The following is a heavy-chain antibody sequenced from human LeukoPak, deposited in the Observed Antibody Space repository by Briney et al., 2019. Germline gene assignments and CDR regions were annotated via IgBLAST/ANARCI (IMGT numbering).Heavy chain of an antibody. V-gene: IGHV4-59*12. J-gene: IGHJ6*03. CDR3: ARVDYYDSSGYGSYYYYYYMDV. Sequence: SGTLSLTCTVSDGAIAGYSWSWIRQPPGKGLEWIGYIYYSGDTNYNPSLQSRVTISVDTSKNQFSLKLSSVTAADTAVYYCARVDYYDSSGYGSYYYYYYMDVWGKGTTVTVSS. CDR2: IYYSGDT. D-gene: IGHD3-22*01. CDR1: DGAIAGYS.